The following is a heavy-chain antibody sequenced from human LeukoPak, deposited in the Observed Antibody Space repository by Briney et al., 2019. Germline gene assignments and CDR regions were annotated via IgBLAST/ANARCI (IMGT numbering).Heavy chain of an antibody. V-gene: IGHV4-59*11. CDR1: GGSISSHY. CDR2: IHYSGST. J-gene: IGHJ4*02. Sequence: SETLPLTCTVSGGSISSHYWSWIRQPPGRGLEWIAYIHYSGSTNYHPSLKSRVTISVDTSKNQFSLKLSSVTAADTAVYYCARVYDSSGYYYYFDYWGQGTLVTVSS. D-gene: IGHD3-22*01. CDR3: ARVYDSSGYYYYFDY.